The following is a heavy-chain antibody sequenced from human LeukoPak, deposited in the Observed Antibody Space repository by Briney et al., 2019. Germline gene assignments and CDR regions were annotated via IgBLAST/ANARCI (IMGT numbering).Heavy chain of an antibody. D-gene: IGHD2-15*01. J-gene: IGHJ4*02. V-gene: IGHV4-31*03. CDR2: IYYSGST. Sequence: SQTLPLTCTVSGGSISSGGYYWSWIRQHPGKGLEWIGYIYYSGSTYYNPSLKSRVTISVDTSKNQFSLKLSSVTAADTAVYYCARVGGSGSGYFDYWGQGTLVTVSS. CDR3: ARVGGSGSGYFDY. CDR1: GGSISSGGYY.